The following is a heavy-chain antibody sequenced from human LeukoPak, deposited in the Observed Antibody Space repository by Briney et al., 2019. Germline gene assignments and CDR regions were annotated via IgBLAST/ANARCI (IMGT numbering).Heavy chain of an antibody. D-gene: IGHD3-22*01. J-gene: IGHJ4*02. Sequence: GASVKVSCKASGDTFSSYAISWVRQAPGQGLEWMGGIIPIFGTANYAQKFQGRVTITADESTSTAYMELSSLRSEDTAVYYCARDKQPYDSSGWFDYWGQGTLVTVSS. V-gene: IGHV1-69*13. CDR1: GDTFSSYA. CDR3: ARDKQPYDSSGWFDY. CDR2: IIPIFGTA.